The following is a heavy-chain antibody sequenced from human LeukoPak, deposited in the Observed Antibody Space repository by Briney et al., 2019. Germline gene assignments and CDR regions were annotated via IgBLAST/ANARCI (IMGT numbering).Heavy chain of an antibody. D-gene: IGHD2-21*02. V-gene: IGHV3-7*01. Sequence: GGSLRLSCEASGFTFTKFWISWVRQAPGKGLEWVANIQEDGKKGNYVDSVRGRFTIFRDNAKNSIYLQMNSLRVEDTAVYYCAKDIVGGGDDYWGQGTLVIVSS. CDR3: AKDIVGGGDDY. CDR1: GFTFTKFW. J-gene: IGHJ4*02. CDR2: IQEDGKKG.